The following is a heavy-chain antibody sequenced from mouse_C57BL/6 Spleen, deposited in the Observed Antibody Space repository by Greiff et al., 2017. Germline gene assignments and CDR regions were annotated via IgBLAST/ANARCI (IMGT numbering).Heavy chain of an antibody. CDR1: GYTFTGYW. J-gene: IGHJ1*03. CDR2: ILPGSGST. Sequence: QVQLQQSGAELMKPGASVKLSCKATGYTFTGYWIAWVKQRPGHGLEWIGEILPGSGSTNYTEKFKGKATFTADTSSNTAYMQLSSLTTEDSAIYYCATHCGSSYWYFEVRGTGTTVTVA. D-gene: IGHD1-1*01. V-gene: IGHV1-9*01. CDR3: ATHCGSSYWYFEV.